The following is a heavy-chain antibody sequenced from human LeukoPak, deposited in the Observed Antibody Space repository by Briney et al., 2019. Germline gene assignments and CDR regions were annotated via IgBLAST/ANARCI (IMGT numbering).Heavy chain of an antibody. V-gene: IGHV3-48*01. Sequence: PGGSLRLSCAASGFTFSSYSMNWVRQAPGKGLEWVSYISSSSSTIYYADSVKGRFTISRDNAKNSLYLQMNSLRAEDTAVYYCARAGVGAVAGDILDPWGQGTLVTVSS. CDR3: ARAGVGAVAGDILDP. D-gene: IGHD6-19*01. CDR1: GFTFSSYS. J-gene: IGHJ5*02. CDR2: ISSSSSTI.